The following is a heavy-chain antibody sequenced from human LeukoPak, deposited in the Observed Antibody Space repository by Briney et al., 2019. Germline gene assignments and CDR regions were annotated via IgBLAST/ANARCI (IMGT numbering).Heavy chain of an antibody. J-gene: IGHJ4*02. V-gene: IGHV1-18*04. CDR2: ISAYNGNT. CDR1: GYTFTGYY. CDR3: ARDRMVGPDY. Sequence: ASVKVSCKASGYTFTGYYMHWVRQAPGQGLEWMGWISAYNGNTNYAQKLQGRVTMTTDTSTSTAYMELRSLRSDDTAVYYCARDRMVGPDYWGQGTLVTVSS. D-gene: IGHD2-15*01.